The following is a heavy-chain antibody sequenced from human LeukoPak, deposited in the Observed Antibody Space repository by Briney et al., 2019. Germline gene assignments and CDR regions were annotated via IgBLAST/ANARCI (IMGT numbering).Heavy chain of an antibody. CDR2: ISGSGGST. Sequence: GGSLRLSCAASGFTFSSYGMSWVRQAPGKGLEWVSAISGSGGSTYYADSVKGRFTISRDNSKNTLYLQMNSLRAEDTAVYYCAKQGDYGDYGADYWDQGTLVTVSS. CDR1: GFTFSSYG. CDR3: AKQGDYGDYGADY. D-gene: IGHD4-17*01. V-gene: IGHV3-23*01. J-gene: IGHJ4*02.